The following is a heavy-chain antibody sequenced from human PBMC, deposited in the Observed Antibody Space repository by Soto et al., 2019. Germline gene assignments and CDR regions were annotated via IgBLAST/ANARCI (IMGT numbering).Heavy chain of an antibody. CDR1: GFTFSSYA. J-gene: IGHJ4*02. D-gene: IGHD3-22*01. CDR2: ISGSGGST. Sequence: GGSLRLSCAASGFTFSSYAMSWVRQAPGKGLEWVSAISGSGGSTYYADSVKGRFTISRDNSTNTLYLQMNSLRAEDTAVYYCAKDNFYDSSGYPVDYWGQGTLVTVSS. CDR3: AKDNFYDSSGYPVDY. V-gene: IGHV3-23*01.